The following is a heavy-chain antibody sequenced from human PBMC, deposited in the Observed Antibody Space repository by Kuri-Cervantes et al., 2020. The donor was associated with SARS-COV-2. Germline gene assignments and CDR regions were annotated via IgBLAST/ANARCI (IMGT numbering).Heavy chain of an antibody. Sequence: GESLKISCAASGFAFINYNMNWVRQAPGKGLEWISYISSSSSTIYYGDSVRGRFTISRDNAKNSLYLQMNSLRDEDTAVYYCARDVVGPRYYEGMDVWGQGSTVTVSS. J-gene: IGHJ6*02. CDR2: ISSSSSTI. CDR1: GFAFINYN. V-gene: IGHV3-48*02. D-gene: IGHD2-21*01. CDR3: ARDVVGPRYYEGMDV.